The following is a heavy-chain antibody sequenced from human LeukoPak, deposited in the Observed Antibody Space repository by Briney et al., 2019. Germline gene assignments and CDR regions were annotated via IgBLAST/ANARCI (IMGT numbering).Heavy chain of an antibody. CDR2: IKQDGSEK. V-gene: IGHV3-7*03. CDR3: AREGHDAFDI. CDR1: GGSISSYY. Sequence: ETLSLTCTVSGGSISSYYWSWVRQAPGKGLEWVANIKQDGSEKYYVDSVKGRFTISRDNAKNSLYLQMNSLRAEDTAVYYCAREGHDAFDIWGQGTMVTVSS. J-gene: IGHJ3*02.